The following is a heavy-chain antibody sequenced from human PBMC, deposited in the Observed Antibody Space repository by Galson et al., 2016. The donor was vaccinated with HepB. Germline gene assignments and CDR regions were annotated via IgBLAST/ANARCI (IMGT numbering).Heavy chain of an antibody. D-gene: IGHD6-13*01. CDR3: AKGQQLAYFDY. CDR1: GFTFSSYA. CDR2: ISGSDGST. Sequence: SLRLSCAASGFTFSSYAMSWVRQAPGKGLEWVSAISGSDGSTYYADSVKGRFTISRDNSKNTLYPQMNSLRAEDTAVYYCAKGQQLAYFDYWGQGTLVTVSS. V-gene: IGHV3-23*01. J-gene: IGHJ4*02.